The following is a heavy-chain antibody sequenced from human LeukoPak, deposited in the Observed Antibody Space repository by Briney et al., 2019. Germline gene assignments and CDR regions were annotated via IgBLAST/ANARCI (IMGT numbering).Heavy chain of an antibody. J-gene: IGHJ4*02. Sequence: GGSLRLSCAASGFTFSDSWMHWVRQAPGKGLAWVSRINGGGSTTNYADSVKGRFTISRDNAKSTLYLQMNSLRAEDTAVYYCARQDSSGYYYFDHWGQGTLVTVSS. CDR2: INGGGSTT. D-gene: IGHD3-22*01. CDR3: ARQDSSGYYYFDH. CDR1: GFTFSDSW. V-gene: IGHV3-74*01.